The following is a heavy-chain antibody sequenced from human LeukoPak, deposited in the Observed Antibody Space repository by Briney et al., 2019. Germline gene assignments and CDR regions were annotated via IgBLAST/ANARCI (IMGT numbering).Heavy chain of an antibody. Sequence: GGFLRLSCAASAFTFMNYPMTWVRQAPGKGLEWVSVISGRGDTTYYADSVKGRFTISRDNSKSTLYLQMNSLRAEDTALYYCAKVIPSSGWPFDYWGQGTLVTVSS. CDR2: ISGRGDTT. CDR1: AFTFMNYP. V-gene: IGHV3-23*01. J-gene: IGHJ4*02. D-gene: IGHD6-19*01. CDR3: AKVIPSSGWPFDY.